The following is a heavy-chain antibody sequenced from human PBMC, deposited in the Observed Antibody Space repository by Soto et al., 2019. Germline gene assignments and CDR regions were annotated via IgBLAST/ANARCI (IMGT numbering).Heavy chain of an antibody. J-gene: IGHJ4*02. Sequence: TLSLTCTVSGGSISSGGYYWSWIRQHPGKGLEWIGYIYYSGSTYYNPSLKSRVTISVDTSKNQFSLKLSSVTAADTAVYYCARVGYDILTGYYTLDYWGQGTLVTVSS. CDR3: ARVGYDILTGYYTLDY. CDR2: IYYSGST. V-gene: IGHV4-31*03. CDR1: GGSISSGGYY. D-gene: IGHD3-9*01.